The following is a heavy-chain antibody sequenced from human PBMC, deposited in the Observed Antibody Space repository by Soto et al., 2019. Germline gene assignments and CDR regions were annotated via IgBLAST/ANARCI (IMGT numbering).Heavy chain of an antibody. CDR3: ARRPSGYYYRYYYYGMDV. D-gene: IGHD3-22*01. CDR2: IIPISGTA. V-gene: IGHV1-69*13. CDR1: GYTFTGYY. Sequence: SVKVSCKASGYTFTGYYMHWVRQAPGQGLEWMGWIIPISGTANYAQKFQGRVTITADESTSTAYMELSSLRSEDTAVYYCARRPSGYYYRYYYYGMDVWGQGTTVTVSS. J-gene: IGHJ6*02.